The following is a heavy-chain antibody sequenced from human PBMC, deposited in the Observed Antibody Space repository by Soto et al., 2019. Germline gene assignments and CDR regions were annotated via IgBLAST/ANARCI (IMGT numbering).Heavy chain of an antibody. CDR2: IYYSGST. J-gene: IGHJ4*02. V-gene: IGHV4-30-4*01. CDR1: GGSLSSGDYY. Sequence: QVQLQQSGPGLVKPSQTLFLTCTVSGGSLSSGDYYWSWIRQPPGKGLEWIGYIYYSGSTYYNPCLKSRVTISADTSKNQFSLKLSSVTAADTAVYYCAIGGNSDRFAYWSQRTRVTVSS. D-gene: IGHD2-21*02. CDR3: AIGGNSDRFAY.